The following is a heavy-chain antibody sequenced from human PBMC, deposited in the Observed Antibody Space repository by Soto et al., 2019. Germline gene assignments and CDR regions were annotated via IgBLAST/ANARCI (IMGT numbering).Heavy chain of an antibody. CDR1: GGSISSGDYY. J-gene: IGHJ5*02. CDR2: IYYSGST. V-gene: IGHV4-30-4*01. Sequence: SETLSLTCTVSGGSISSGDYYWSWIRQPPGKGLEWIGYIYYSGSTYYSPSLKSRVTISVDTSKNQFSLKLSSVTAADTAVYYCARGDSSWFDPWGQGTLVTVSS. CDR3: ARGDSSWFDP.